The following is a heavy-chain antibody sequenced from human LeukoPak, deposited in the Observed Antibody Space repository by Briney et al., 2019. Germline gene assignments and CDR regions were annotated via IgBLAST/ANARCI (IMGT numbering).Heavy chain of an antibody. V-gene: IGHV4-4*07. CDR3: ARDLVIVVVPAAIETNWFDP. J-gene: IGHJ5*02. D-gene: IGHD2-2*03. CDR2: IYTSGST. CDR1: GGSISSYY. Sequence: SETLSLTCTVSGGSISSYYWSWIRQPAGKGLEWIGRIYTSGSTNYNPSFKSRVTMSVDTSKNQFSLKLSSVTAADTAVYYCARDLVIVVVPAAIETNWFDPWGQGTLVTVSS.